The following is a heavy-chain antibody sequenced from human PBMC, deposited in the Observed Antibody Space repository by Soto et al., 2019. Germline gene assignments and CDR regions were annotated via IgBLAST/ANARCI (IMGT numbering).Heavy chain of an antibody. V-gene: IGHV4-34*01. Sequence: QVQLQQWGAGLLNPSETLSLTCAVYGGSFSGYYWSWIRQPPGKGLEWIGEINHSGSTNYNPSLKSRVTISVDTSKNQFSLKLSSVTAADTAVYYCARGTARPSNYWGQGTLVTVSS. D-gene: IGHD6-6*01. CDR1: GGSFSGYY. CDR3: ARGTARPSNY. J-gene: IGHJ4*02. CDR2: INHSGST.